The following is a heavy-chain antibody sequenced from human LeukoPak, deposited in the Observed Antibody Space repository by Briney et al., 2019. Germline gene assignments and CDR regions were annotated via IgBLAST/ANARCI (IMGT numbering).Heavy chain of an antibody. J-gene: IGHJ3*02. CDR3: ARDHSGYQLPEADDAFDI. Sequence: ASVKVSCKASGYTFTSYGISWVRQAPGQGLEWMAWISAYNGDTNYAQKLQGRVTMTTDTSTSTAYMEPRSLRSDDTAVYYCARDHSGYQLPEADDAFDIWGQGTMVTVSS. D-gene: IGHD2-2*01. CDR1: GYTFTSYG. CDR2: ISAYNGDT. V-gene: IGHV1-18*04.